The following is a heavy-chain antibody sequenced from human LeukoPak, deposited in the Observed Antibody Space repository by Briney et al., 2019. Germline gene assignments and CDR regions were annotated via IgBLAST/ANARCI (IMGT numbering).Heavy chain of an antibody. CDR3: GRGKGSSYPFDY. J-gene: IGHJ4*02. V-gene: IGHV3-66*01. CDR1: GFTVSNNY. CDR2: IYSGGNT. Sequence: GRSLRLSCAASGFTVSNNYMSWVRQAPGKGLEWVSLIYSGGNTYYADSVKGRFTISSDNTKNTLHLLMKNMRAEDKAVYYCGRGKGSSYPFDYWGQGTLVTVSS. D-gene: IGHD6-6*01.